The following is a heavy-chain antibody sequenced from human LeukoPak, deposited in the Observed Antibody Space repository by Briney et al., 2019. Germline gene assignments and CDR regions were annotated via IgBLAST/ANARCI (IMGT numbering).Heavy chain of an antibody. CDR1: GFTFSNYW. D-gene: IGHD5-18*01. J-gene: IGHJ4*02. CDR2: IKQDGTEK. V-gene: IGHV3-7*01. CDR3: GRGRAPIQLWLGYFDF. Sequence: GGSLRLSCVASGFTFSNYWMTWVRQAPGKGLEWVANIKQDGTEKYYVDSVEGRFTISRDNAENSLYLQMNSLRADDTAVYYCGRGRAPIQLWLGYFDFWGQGTQVTVSS.